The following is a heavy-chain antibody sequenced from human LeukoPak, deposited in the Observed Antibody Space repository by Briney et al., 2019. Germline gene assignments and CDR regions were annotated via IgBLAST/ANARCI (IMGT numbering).Heavy chain of an antibody. J-gene: IGHJ4*02. CDR1: GFTFSSYG. CDR3: ARDYSSGSMDY. D-gene: IGHD6-19*01. V-gene: IGHV3-33*01. CDR2: IWYDGSNK. Sequence: PGGSLRLSCAASGFTFSSYGMHWVRQAPGKGLEWVAVIWYDGSNKYYADSVKGRFTISRDNSKNTLYLQMNSLRAEDTAVYYSARDYSSGSMDYWGQGTLVTVSS.